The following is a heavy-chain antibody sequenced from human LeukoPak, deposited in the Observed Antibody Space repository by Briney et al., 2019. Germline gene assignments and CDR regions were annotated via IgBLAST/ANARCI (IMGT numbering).Heavy chain of an antibody. CDR3: ARVRSGSSAGNYGMDV. J-gene: IGHJ6*02. V-gene: IGHV3-23*01. CDR1: GFTFSSYA. CDR2: ISNGGHST. D-gene: IGHD1-26*01. Sequence: PGGSLRLSCAASGFTFSSYAMSWVRQAPGKGLEWVSRISNGGHSTYYADSVKGRFTISRDNAKNTLYLQMNSLRAEDTAVYYCARVRSGSSAGNYGMDVWGQGTTVTVSS.